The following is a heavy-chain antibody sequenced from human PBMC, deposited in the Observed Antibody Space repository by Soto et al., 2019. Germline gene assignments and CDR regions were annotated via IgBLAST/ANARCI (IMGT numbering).Heavy chain of an antibody. J-gene: IGHJ6*02. CDR2: VIPIFGTA. V-gene: IGHV1-69*13. Sequence: FPVEVFCRVSGPTFSNYAISRVRQSPGQGPEWIEVVIPIFGTANFAQKFQGIVTITADESTSTTYMELSSLISEDTAVYYRARDGSSGSYYKGYHYGMDVWDRGTTGIFSS. CDR3: ARDGSSGSYYKGYHYGMDV. CDR1: GPTFSNYA. D-gene: IGHD3-10*01.